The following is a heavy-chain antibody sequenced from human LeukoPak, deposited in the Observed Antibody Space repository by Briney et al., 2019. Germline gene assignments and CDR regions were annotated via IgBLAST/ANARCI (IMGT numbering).Heavy chain of an antibody. CDR2: INHSGST. J-gene: IGHJ4*02. D-gene: IGHD3-22*01. Sequence: PSETLSLICAVYGGSFSGYYWSWIRQPPGKGLEWIGEINHSGSTNYNPSLKSRVTISVDTSKNQFSLKLSSVTAADTAVYYCARGTISSGLRHYFDYWGQGTLVTVSS. CDR3: ARGTISSGLRHYFDY. CDR1: GGSFSGYY. V-gene: IGHV4-34*01.